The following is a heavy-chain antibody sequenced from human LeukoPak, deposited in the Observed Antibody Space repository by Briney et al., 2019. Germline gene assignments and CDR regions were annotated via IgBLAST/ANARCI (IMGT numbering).Heavy chain of an antibody. Sequence: GGSLRLSCAASGFTFSSYSMNWVRQAPGKGLEWVANIKKDGSDKNYVDSVKGRFTISRDNAKNSLYLQMNSLRAEDTAVYYCASTQGFDFWGQGTLVTVSS. V-gene: IGHV3-7*01. CDR1: GFTFSSYS. CDR2: IKKDGSDK. J-gene: IGHJ4*02. CDR3: ASTQGFDF.